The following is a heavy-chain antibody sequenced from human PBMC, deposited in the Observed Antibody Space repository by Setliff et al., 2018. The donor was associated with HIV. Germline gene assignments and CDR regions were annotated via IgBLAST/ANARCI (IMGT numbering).Heavy chain of an antibody. Sequence: SETLSLTCTVSGGSINRSRYYWGWIRQPPGKGLEWIGSIYYSGSTYQNPSLKSRVTISVDTSKNQFSLKLSSVTAADTAVYYCARRNYDILTGFYSGLGWGRGTLVTVSS. V-gene: IGHV4-39*01. D-gene: IGHD3-9*01. CDR1: GGSINRSRYY. CDR3: ARRNYDILTGFYSGLG. CDR2: IYYSGST. J-gene: IGHJ4*02.